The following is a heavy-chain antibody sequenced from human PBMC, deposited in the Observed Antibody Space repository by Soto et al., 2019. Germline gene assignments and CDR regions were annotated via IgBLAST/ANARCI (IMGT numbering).Heavy chain of an antibody. V-gene: IGHV4-59*08. CDR1: DGSISRYY. CDR3: ARLIGDSWLDS. Sequence: PSETISLTCPVSDGSISRYYWSWIRQPPGKGLEWIGYIYYSGSTYYNPSLKSRVTISLDTSNNQLSLQLNSVPPDDTAVYYCARLIGDSWLDSWGQGTLVTVSA. CDR2: IYYSGST. J-gene: IGHJ5*01.